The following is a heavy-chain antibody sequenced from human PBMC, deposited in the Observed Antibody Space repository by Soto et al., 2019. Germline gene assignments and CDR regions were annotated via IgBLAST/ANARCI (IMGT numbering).Heavy chain of an antibody. CDR2: VTTTSGTK. CDR1: GFTFSTYS. V-gene: IGHV3-48*02. D-gene: IGHD5-12*01. J-gene: IGHJ4*02. CDR3: ARDALLVATTFDL. Sequence: GGSLRLSCAASGFTFSTYSMNWVRQAPGKGLEWVSYVTTTSGTKYYADSVKGRFTISRDNAKNSLYLQMNSLRNEDTAVYYCARDALLVATTFDLWGQGTPVTVYS.